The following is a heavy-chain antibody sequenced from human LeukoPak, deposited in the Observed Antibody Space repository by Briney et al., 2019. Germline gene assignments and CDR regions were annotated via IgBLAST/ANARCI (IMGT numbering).Heavy chain of an antibody. V-gene: IGHV3-7*01. CDR3: ARASLSSLLTFDY. D-gene: IGHD2-15*01. CDR1: GFTSGSYW. J-gene: IGHJ4*02. Sequence: GGSLRLSCAASGFTSGSYWMNWVRQAPGKGLEWVAIIKQDGSQKFYLDSVRGRFTISTDTANNSLYLLMNSLRAEDTAVYHCARASLSSLLTFDYWGQGTLVTVSS. CDR2: IKQDGSQK.